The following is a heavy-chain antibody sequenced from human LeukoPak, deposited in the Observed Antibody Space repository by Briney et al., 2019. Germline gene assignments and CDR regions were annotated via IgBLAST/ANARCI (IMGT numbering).Heavy chain of an antibody. CDR2: IYTSGST. Sequence: SETLSLTCTVSGGSISSYYWSWIRQPAGKGLEWIGRIYTSGSTNYNPSLKSRVTISVDTSKNQFSLKLSSVTAADTAVYYCARTRYYYNSRSYGAPYYFDYWGQGTLVTVSS. CDR1: GGSISSYY. CDR3: ARTRYYYNSRSYGAPYYFDY. V-gene: IGHV4-4*07. D-gene: IGHD3-10*01. J-gene: IGHJ4*02.